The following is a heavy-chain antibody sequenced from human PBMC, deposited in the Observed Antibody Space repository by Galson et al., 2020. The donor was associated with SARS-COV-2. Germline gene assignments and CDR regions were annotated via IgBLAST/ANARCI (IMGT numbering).Heavy chain of an antibody. CDR3: ARARVITLFGVVISRDAFDI. V-gene: IGHV4-34*01. Sequence: SETLSLTWAVYGGSFSGFSWTWIRQPPGKGLEWIGEINHSGSTNYNSSLKSRVTISVDTSKNQFSLKLSSVTAAETAVYYCARARVITLFGVVISRDAFDIWGQGATVTVSS. CDR1: GGSFSGFS. J-gene: IGHJ3*02. CDR2: INHSGST. D-gene: IGHD3-3*01.